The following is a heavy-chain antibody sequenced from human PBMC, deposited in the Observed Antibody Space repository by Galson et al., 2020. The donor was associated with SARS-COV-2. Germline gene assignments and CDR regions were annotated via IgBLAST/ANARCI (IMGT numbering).Heavy chain of an antibody. V-gene: IGHV3-30-3*01. CDR2: ISYDGSNK. CDR1: GFTFSSYA. Sequence: GESLKISCAASGFTFSSYAMHWVRQAPGKGLEWVAVISYDGSNKYYADSVKGRFTISRDNSKNTLYLQMNSLRAEDTAVYYCARDDEGYGSTCTIDYWGQGTLVTVSS. CDR3: ARDDEGYGSTCTIDY. J-gene: IGHJ4*02. D-gene: IGHD3-10*01.